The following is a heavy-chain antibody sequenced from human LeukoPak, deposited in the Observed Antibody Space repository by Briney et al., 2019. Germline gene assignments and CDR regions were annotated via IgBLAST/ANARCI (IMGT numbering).Heavy chain of an antibody. CDR2: ISSSGSTI. J-gene: IGHJ4*02. Sequence: GGSLGLSCAASGFTFSDYYMSWIRQAPGKGLEWVSYISSSGSTIYYADSVKGRFTISRDNAKNSLYLQMNSLRAEDTAVYYCARVRRPILRYFDWLSTTEEDYWGQGTLVTVSS. CDR3: ARVRRPILRYFDWLSTTEEDY. CDR1: GFTFSDYY. D-gene: IGHD3-9*01. V-gene: IGHV3-11*01.